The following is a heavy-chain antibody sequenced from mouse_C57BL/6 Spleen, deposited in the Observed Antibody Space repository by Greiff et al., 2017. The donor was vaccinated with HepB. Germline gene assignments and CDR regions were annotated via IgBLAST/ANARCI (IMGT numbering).Heavy chain of an antibody. V-gene: IGHV1-52*01. CDR2: IDPSDSDT. D-gene: IGHD2-12*01. CDR3: ARLLRRGGYFDY. J-gene: IGHJ2*01. CDR1: GYTFTSYW. Sequence: QVQLQQPGAELVRPGSSVKLSCKASGYTFTSYWMHWVKQRPIQGLEWIGNIDPSDSDTHYNQKFKDKATLTVDKSSSKAYMQLSSLTSEDAAVYYCARLLRRGGYFDYWGQGTTLTVSS.